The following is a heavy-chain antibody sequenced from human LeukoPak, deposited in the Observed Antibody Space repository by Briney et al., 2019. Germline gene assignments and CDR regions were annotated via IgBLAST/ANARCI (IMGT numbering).Heavy chain of an antibody. CDR3: AKMGLNTIRFLEWPIDY. Sequence: PGGSLRLSCAASGFTFSSYGMHWVRQAPGKGLEWVAFIRYDGSNKYYADSVKGRFTISRDNSKNTLYLQMNSLRAEDTAVYYCAKMGLNTIRFLEWPIDYWGQGTLVTVSS. CDR2: IRYDGSNK. CDR1: GFTFSSYG. V-gene: IGHV3-30*02. D-gene: IGHD3-3*01. J-gene: IGHJ4*02.